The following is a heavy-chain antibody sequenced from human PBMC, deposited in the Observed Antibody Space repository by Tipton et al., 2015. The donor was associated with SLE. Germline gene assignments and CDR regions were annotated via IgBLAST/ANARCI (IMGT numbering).Heavy chain of an antibody. CDR2: IYYSGST. CDR1: GGSISSYY. V-gene: IGHV4-59*01. J-gene: IGHJ4*02. Sequence: TLSLTCTVSGGSISSYYWSWIRQSPGKGLEWIGYIYYSGSTNYNPSLKSRVTISVDTSKNQFSLKLSSVTAADTAVYYCAREPNSSPGYWGQGTLVTVSS. CDR3: AREPNSSPGY. D-gene: IGHD6-13*01.